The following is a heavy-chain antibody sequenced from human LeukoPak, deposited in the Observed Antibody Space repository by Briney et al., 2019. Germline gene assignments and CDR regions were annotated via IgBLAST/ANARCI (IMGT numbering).Heavy chain of an antibody. CDR3: ARDQSSYDFWSGYSGY. CDR2: ISAYNGNT. V-gene: IGHV1-18*01. J-gene: IGHJ4*02. CDR1: GYTFPRYG. D-gene: IGHD3-3*01. Sequence: GASVKVSCKASGYTFPRYGISWVRQAPGQGLEWMAWISAYNGNTDYAQKLQGRVTMTTDTSTSTAYMELRSLRSDDTAVYYCARDQSSYDFWSGYSGYWGQGTLVTVSS.